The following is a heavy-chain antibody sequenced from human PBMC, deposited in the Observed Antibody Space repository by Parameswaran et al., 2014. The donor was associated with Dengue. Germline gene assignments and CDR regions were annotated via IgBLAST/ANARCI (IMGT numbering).Heavy chain of an antibody. CDR2: IWYDGSNK. V-gene: IGHV3-33*01. D-gene: IGHD1-1*01. CDR3: ARDSVFDWNDNPFPGDL. J-gene: IGHJ2*01. Sequence: MPGVRQMPGKGLEWVAVIWYDGSNKYYADSVKGRFTISRDNSKNTLYLQMNSLRAEDTAVYYCARDSVFDWNDNPFPGDLWGRGTLVTVSS.